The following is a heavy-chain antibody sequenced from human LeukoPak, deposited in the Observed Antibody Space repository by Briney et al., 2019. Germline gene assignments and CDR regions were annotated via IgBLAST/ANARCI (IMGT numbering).Heavy chain of an antibody. CDR3: ARRALQWELLAY. J-gene: IGHJ4*02. Sequence: GESLKISCRGAGCSFISYWIGWVRQMPRKSVEGMVIIDPGDSGTRYCPSSEGQVTISVDVSISTAHLQWSSLKASDTAMYYCARRALQWELLAYWGQGPLVTVSS. D-gene: IGHD1-26*01. V-gene: IGHV5-51*01. CDR1: GCSFISYW. CDR2: IDPGDSGT.